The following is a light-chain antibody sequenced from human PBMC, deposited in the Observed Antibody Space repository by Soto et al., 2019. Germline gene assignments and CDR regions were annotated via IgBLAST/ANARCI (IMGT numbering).Light chain of an antibody. CDR3: QQSYSTPPFT. J-gene: IGKJ3*01. CDR1: QRISSY. CDR2: AAS. V-gene: IGKV1-39*01. Sequence: DIQMTQSPSSLSASVGDRVTITCRASQRISSYLNWYQQKPGKAPKLLIYAASRLQIGVPSRFSGSGSGTDFTLTISSLQPEDFATYYCQQSYSTPPFTFGPGTKVDIK.